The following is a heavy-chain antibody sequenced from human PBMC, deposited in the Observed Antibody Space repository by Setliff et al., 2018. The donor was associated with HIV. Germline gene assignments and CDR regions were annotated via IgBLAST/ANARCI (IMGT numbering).Heavy chain of an antibody. CDR1: GFTFPNFG. Sequence: GGSLRLSCAASGFTFPNFGMHWVRQAPGKGLEWVAFTPNDGSYKNYADSVKGRFTISRDNSKNTLYLQMDSLRAEDTAVYYCTKNLYSSRWSPLDYWGQGTLVTVSS. V-gene: IGHV3-30*02. CDR2: TPNDGSYK. D-gene: IGHD6-13*01. CDR3: TKNLYSSRWSPLDY. J-gene: IGHJ4*02.